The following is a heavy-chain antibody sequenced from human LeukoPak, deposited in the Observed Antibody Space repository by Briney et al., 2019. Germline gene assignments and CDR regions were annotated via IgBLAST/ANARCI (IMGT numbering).Heavy chain of an antibody. CDR2: IHSSGGSK. CDR1: GYTFTSYY. V-gene: IGHV1-46*01. D-gene: IGHD1-1*01. Sequence: ASVKVSCKASGYTFTSYYMDWVRQAPGQGLEWVGIIHSSGGSKSYAQKFQGRVTMTRDTSTNTLYLELSSLRSEDTAEYYCSTDEGSRTAGSYFDYWGPGTLVAVSS. J-gene: IGHJ4*02. CDR3: STDEGSRTAGSYFDY.